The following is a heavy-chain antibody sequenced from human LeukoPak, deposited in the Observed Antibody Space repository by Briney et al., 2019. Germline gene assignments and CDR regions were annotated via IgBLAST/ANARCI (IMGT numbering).Heavy chain of an antibody. CDR1: RFTFSSHV. CDR2: ISGSGGST. J-gene: IGHJ6*03. Sequence: GGSLRLSCAASRFTFSSHVMSWVRQAPGKGLEWVPGISGSGGSTYYADSVKGRFTISRDNSKNTLYLQMNSLRAEDTAVYYCAKVQHYDFFYGYYMDVWGKGTTVSVSS. CDR3: AKVQHYDFFYGYYMDV. D-gene: IGHD3-3*01. V-gene: IGHV3-23*01.